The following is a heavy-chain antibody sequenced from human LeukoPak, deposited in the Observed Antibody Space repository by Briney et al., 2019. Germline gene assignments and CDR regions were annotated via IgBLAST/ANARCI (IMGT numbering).Heavy chain of an antibody. V-gene: IGHV4-59*08. CDR1: GGSISGYY. J-gene: IGHJ4*02. CDR3: ARHRAYSSSSPFDY. D-gene: IGHD6-6*01. CDR2: IYYTGST. Sequence: PSETLSLTGTVSGGSISGYYWSWIRQPPGKGLEWIGYIYYTGSTNYNPSLKSRVTMFVDMSKNQFSLRLSSVTAADTAVYYCARHRAYSSSSPFDYWGQGTLVTVSS.